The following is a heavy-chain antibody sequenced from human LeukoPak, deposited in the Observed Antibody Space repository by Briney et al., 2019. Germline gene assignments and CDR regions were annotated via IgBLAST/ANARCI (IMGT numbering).Heavy chain of an antibody. CDR3: APALSLYDYIYFDY. D-gene: IGHD5-12*01. CDR2: ISSSRNYI. V-gene: IGHV3-21*01. CDR1: GFTFSTYT. Sequence: GGSLRLSCAASGFTFSTYTMNWVRQAPGKGLEWVLSISSSRNYIYYADSVKGRFTVSRDNTKNSLFLQMDSLRAEDTAVYYCAPALSLYDYIYFDYWGQGALVTVSS. J-gene: IGHJ4*02.